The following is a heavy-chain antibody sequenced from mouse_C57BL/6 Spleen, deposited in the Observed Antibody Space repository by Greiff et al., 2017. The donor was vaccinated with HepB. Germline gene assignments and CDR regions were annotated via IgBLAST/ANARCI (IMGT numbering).Heavy chain of an antibody. CDR2: ISSGSSTI. CDR3: GSGSRYWYFDG. Sequence: EVMLVESGGGLVKPGGSLKLSCAASGFTFSDYGMHWVRQAPEKGLEWVAYISSGSSTIYYADTVKGRFTITRDNAKNTLFLQMTSLRSEDTAMYYCGSGSRYWYFDGWGTGTTVTVAS. J-gene: IGHJ1*03. CDR1: GFTFSDYG. V-gene: IGHV5-17*01. D-gene: IGHD1-1*01.